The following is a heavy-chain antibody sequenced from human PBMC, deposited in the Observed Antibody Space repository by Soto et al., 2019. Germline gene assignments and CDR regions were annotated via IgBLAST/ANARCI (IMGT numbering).Heavy chain of an antibody. CDR1: GFTFSSYA. Sequence: VQLLESGGGLVQPGGSLRLSCAACGFTFSSYAMSWVRQAPGKGLEWVSAISGSGGSTYYADSVKGRFTISRDNSKHTLYLQMNSLRAEDTSVYYCAKYAEKALDSSPTDYWGQGTLVTVSS. J-gene: IGHJ4*02. CDR3: AKYAEKALDSSPTDY. D-gene: IGHD6-13*01. V-gene: IGHV3-23*01. CDR2: ISGSGGST.